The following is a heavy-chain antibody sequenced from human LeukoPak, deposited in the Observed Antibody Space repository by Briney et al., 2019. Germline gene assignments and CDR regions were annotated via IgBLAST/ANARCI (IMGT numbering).Heavy chain of an antibody. V-gene: IGHV4-34*01. CDR2: INHSGST. Sequence: SETLSLTCAVYGGSFSGYCWSWIRQPPGKGLEWIGEINHSGSTNYNPSLKSRVTISVDTSKNQFSLKLSSVTAADTAVYYCARHSSFRGYSGYALDYWGQGTLVTVSS. CDR3: ARHSSFRGYSGYALDY. J-gene: IGHJ4*02. CDR1: GGSFSGYC. D-gene: IGHD5-12*01.